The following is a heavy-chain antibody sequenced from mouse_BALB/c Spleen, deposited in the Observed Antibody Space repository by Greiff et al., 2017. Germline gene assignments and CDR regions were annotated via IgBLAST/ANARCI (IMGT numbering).Heavy chain of an antibody. CDR2: IWGDGST. J-gene: IGHJ4*01. V-gene: IGHV2-6-7*01. CDR1: GFSLTGYG. Sequence: VNLVESGPGLVAPSQSLSITCTVSGFSLTGYGVNWVRQPPGKGLEWLGMIWGDGSTDYNSALKSRLSISKDNSKSQVFLKMNSLQTDDTARYYCARPLYGRGYAMDYWGQGTSVTVSS. D-gene: IGHD1-2*01. CDR3: ARPLYGRGYAMDY.